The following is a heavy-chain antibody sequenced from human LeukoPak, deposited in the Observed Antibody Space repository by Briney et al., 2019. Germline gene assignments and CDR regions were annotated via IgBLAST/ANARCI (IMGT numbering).Heavy chain of an antibody. CDR2: IRYDGSNK. CDR3: AKGGSGSFPHFDY. CDR1: GFTFSSYG. D-gene: IGHD1-26*01. J-gene: IGHJ4*02. Sequence: GGSLRLSCAASGFTFSSYGMHWVRQAPGKGLEWVAFIRYDGSNKYYADSVKGRFTISRDNSKNTLYLQMNSLRAEDTAVYYCAKGGSGSFPHFDYWGQGTLVTVSS. V-gene: IGHV3-30*02.